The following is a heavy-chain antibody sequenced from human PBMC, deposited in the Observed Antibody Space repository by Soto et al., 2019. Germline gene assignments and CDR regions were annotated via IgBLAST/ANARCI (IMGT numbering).Heavy chain of an antibody. Sequence: PSETLSLTCTVSGGSISSSTYYWDWIRQPPGKGLEWIGSIYYSGSTYYNPSLKSRVTISVDTSKNQFSLKLSSVTAADTAVYYCARRYYSIAANWFDPWGQGTLVTVSS. CDR1: GGSISSSTYY. D-gene: IGHD4-4*01. CDR3: ARRYYSIAANWFDP. CDR2: IYYSGST. V-gene: IGHV4-39*01. J-gene: IGHJ5*02.